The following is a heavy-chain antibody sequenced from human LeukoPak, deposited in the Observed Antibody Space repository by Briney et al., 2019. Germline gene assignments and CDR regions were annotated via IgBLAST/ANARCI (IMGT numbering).Heavy chain of an antibody. CDR1: GFTFSSYA. CDR3: AREYYYDSSGYYPNGMDV. D-gene: IGHD3-22*01. Sequence: GGSLRLSCAASGFTFSSYAMSWVRQAPEKGLEWVSSISSSSSYIYYADSVKGRFTISRDNAKNSLYLQMNSLRAEDTAVYYCAREYYYDSSGYYPNGMDVWGQGTTVTVSS. J-gene: IGHJ6*02. CDR2: ISSSSSYI. V-gene: IGHV3-21*01.